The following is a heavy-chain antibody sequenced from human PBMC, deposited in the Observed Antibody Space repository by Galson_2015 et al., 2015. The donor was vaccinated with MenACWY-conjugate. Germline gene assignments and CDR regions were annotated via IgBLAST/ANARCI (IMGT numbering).Heavy chain of an antibody. CDR1: GYTFTTYG. D-gene: IGHD3-3*01. J-gene: IGHJ4*02. Sequence: SVKVSCKASGYTFTTYGIHWVRQAPGQRLEWLGWINAGTGDTNYSENFQGRVSITRDTSASTAFLELSSLGSEDTAIYYCARDFRGIFGVVIIPSHKDWGQGTLVTVSS. CDR3: ARDFRGIFGVVIIPSHKD. V-gene: IGHV1-3*01. CDR2: INAGTGDT.